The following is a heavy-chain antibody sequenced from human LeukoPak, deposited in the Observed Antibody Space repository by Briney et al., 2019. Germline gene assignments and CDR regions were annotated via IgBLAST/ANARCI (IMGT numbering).Heavy chain of an antibody. V-gene: IGHV4-38-2*02. J-gene: IGHJ3*02. CDR1: GYSLSSDYY. Sequence: SETLSLTCIVSGYSLSSDYYWGWIRQPPGKGLEWIGSIYHSGSTYYNPTRKSRVTISVDTSKHQFSLKLSSVTAADTAVYYCARAPNAGGNGAFDIWGQGTMVTVSS. CDR2: IYHSGST. D-gene: IGHD4-23*01. CDR3: ARAPNAGGNGAFDI.